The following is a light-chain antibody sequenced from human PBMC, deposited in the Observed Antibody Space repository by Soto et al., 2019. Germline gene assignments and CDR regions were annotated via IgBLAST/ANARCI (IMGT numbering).Light chain of an antibody. V-gene: IGKV3-20*01. CDR2: GAS. Sequence: EIVLTQSPGTLSLSPGERATLSCRASQTISNSYLAWYQNKPGQAPRLLIYGASSRAIGIPDRFSGSGSGTGLSLAIIILEAEDFAMYYCQQYDRIPQFTFGPGTKVDIK. CDR3: QQYDRIPQFT. CDR1: QTISNSY. J-gene: IGKJ3*01.